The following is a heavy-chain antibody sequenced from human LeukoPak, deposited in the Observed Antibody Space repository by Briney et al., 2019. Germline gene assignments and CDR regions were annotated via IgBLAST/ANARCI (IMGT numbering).Heavy chain of an antibody. CDR1: GFTFSSYA. Sequence: GGSLRLSGAASGFTFSSYAMSWVRQAPGKGLEWVANIKQDGSEKYYVDSGKGQFTISRDNAKNSLYLQMNSLRAEDTAVYYCARVEFGLRYFDWLFIGPDYYYYYMDVWGKGTTVTVSS. D-gene: IGHD3-9*01. CDR3: ARVEFGLRYFDWLFIGPDYYYYYMDV. J-gene: IGHJ6*03. CDR2: IKQDGSEK. V-gene: IGHV3-7*01.